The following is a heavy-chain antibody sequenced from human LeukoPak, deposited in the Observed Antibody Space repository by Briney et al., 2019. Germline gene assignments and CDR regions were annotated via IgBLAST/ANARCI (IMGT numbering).Heavy chain of an antibody. CDR3: ARAFGVVIMGAFDI. Sequence: SVKASCKASGGTFSSYAISWVRQAPGQGLEWMGGVIPIFGTANYAQKFQGRVTITADESTSTAYMELSSLRSEDTAVYYCARAFGVVIMGAFDIWGQGTMVTVSS. CDR2: VIPIFGTA. J-gene: IGHJ3*02. CDR1: GGTFSSYA. V-gene: IGHV1-69*01. D-gene: IGHD3-3*01.